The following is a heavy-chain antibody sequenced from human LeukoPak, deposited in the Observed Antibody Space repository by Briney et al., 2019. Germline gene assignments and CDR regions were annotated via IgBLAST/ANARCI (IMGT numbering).Heavy chain of an antibody. D-gene: IGHD3-22*01. CDR1: GGSISPYY. CDR3: ARAARGYLYYFDY. V-gene: IGHV4-59*12. Sequence: PSETLSLTCTVSGGSISPYYWSWIRQPPGKGLEWIGYIYYTGSTYYNPSLKSRVAMSLDTSKNQFSLKLSSVTAADTAVYYCARAARGYLYYFDYWGQGTLATVSS. CDR2: IYYTGST. J-gene: IGHJ4*02.